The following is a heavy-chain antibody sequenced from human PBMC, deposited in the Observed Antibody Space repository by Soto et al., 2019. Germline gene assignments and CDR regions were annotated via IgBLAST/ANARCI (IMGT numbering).Heavy chain of an antibody. D-gene: IGHD3-9*01. CDR3: ASSTRTYDILTGYSLYYYYGMDV. CDR1: GGSISSSSYY. J-gene: IGHJ6*02. CDR2: IYYSGST. Sequence: SETLSLTCTVSGGSISSSSYYWGWIRQPPGEGLEWIGSIYYSGSTYYNPSLKSRVTISLDTSKNQFSLKLSSVTAADTAVYYCASSTRTYDILTGYSLYYYYGMDVWGQGTTVT. V-gene: IGHV4-39*01.